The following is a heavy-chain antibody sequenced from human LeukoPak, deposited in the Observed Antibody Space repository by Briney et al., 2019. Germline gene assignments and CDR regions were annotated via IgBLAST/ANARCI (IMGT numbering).Heavy chain of an antibody. V-gene: IGHV3-48*03. D-gene: IGHD1-14*01. CDR1: GFPFSSYE. CDR3: ARVRLTTSPRRGFDY. CDR2: ISTSGSTV. J-gene: IGHJ4*02. Sequence: GGSLRLSCEASGFPFSSYEVNWVRQAPGKGLEWVSYISTSGSTVYYADFVKGRFTISRDTAKNSVYLHMSSLRAEDTAVYCCARVRLTTSPRRGFDYWGQGTLVTVSS.